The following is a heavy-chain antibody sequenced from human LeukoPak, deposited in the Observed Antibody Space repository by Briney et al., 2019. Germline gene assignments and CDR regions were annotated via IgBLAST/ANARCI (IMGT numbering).Heavy chain of an antibody. CDR1: GVSISSSNSY. CDR3: ARPTRRTYGGNPVPFDY. CDR2: IYYSGNT. Sequence: SETLSLTCTVSGVSISSSNSYWGWIRQPPGKGLEWIGSIYYSGNTNYNPSLKSRVTISVDTSKNQFSLRLSSVTAADTAVYYCARPTRRTYGGNPVPFDYWGQGTLVTVSS. D-gene: IGHD4-23*01. V-gene: IGHV4-39*07. J-gene: IGHJ4*02.